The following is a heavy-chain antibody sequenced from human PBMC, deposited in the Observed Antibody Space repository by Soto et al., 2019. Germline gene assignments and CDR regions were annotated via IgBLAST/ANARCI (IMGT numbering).Heavy chain of an antibody. CDR2: ISAYNGNT. CDR3: ARDIVVGPAANYYGMDV. Sequence: GKVAYKGCGYRFTDPYKYCVRQAPRQGLEWMGWISAYNGNTNYAQKLQGRVTMTTDTSTSTDYMELRSLRSDDTDGYYCARDIVVGPAANYYGMDVWGQGSTVTVSS. CDR1: GYRFTDPY. V-gene: IGHV1-18*04. J-gene: IGHJ6*02. D-gene: IGHD2-2*01.